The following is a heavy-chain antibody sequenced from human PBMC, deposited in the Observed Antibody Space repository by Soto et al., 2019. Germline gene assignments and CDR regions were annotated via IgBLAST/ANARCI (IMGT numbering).Heavy chain of an antibody. CDR2: INPNRGGT. CDR1: GYTFTNYY. D-gene: IGHD4-17*01. CDR3: AIDLGYGGNSGAFDV. V-gene: IGHV1-2*02. Sequence: QVQLVQSGAEVKKPGASVKVSCEASGYTFTNYYIHWVRQARGQGLEWMGWINPNRGGTNFAQKFQGRVSMTRDTSITTAYMELNRLTSDDTAVYYCAIDLGYGGNSGAFDVWGQGTMITVSS. J-gene: IGHJ3*01.